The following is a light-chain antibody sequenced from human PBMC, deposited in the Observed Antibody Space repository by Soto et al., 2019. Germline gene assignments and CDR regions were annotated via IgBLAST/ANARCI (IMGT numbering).Light chain of an antibody. J-gene: IGLJ1*01. Sequence: QSVLTQPPSASGTPGQRVTISCSGGSSNIGINTVNWYQQLPGTAPRLIIYEVVQRPSGVPDRFSGSKSGNTASLTVSGLQAADEADYFCKSYAGSNTYVFGSGTKVTVL. CDR3: KSYAGSNTYV. V-gene: IGLV1-44*01. CDR1: SSNIGINT. CDR2: EVV.